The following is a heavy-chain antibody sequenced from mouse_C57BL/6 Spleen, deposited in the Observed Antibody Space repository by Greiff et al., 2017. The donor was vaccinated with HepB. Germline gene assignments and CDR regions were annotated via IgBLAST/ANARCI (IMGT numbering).Heavy chain of an antibody. V-gene: IGHV14-4*01. J-gene: IGHJ3*02. CDR3: TTSRYGS. CDR1: GFNIKDDY. CDR2: IDPENGDT. Sequence: VQLQQSGAELVRPGASVKLSCTASGFNIKDDYMHWVKQRPEQGLEWIGWIDPENGDTEYASKFQGKATITADTSSNTAYLQLSSLTSEDTAVYYCTTSRYGSWGQGTLVTVSA.